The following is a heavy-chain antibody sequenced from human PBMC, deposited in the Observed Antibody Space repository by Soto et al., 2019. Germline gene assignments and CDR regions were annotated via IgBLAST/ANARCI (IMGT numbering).Heavy chain of an antibody. J-gene: IGHJ6*02. V-gene: IGHV4-34*01. CDR3: ARQRYYYDSSGYLYYYGMDV. CDR1: GGSFSGYY. Sequence: PSETLSLTCAVYGGSFSGYYWSWIRQPPGKGLEWIGEINHSGSTNYNPSLKSRVTISVDTSKNQFSLKLSSVTAADTAVYYCARQRYYYDSSGYLYYYGMDVWGQGTTVTVSS. D-gene: IGHD3-22*01. CDR2: INHSGST.